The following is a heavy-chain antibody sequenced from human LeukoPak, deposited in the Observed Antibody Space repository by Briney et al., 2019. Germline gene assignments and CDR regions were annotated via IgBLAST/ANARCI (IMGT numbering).Heavy chain of an antibody. CDR2: IRYDGSNQ. D-gene: IGHD6-19*01. V-gene: IGHV3-30*02. J-gene: IGHJ4*02. CDR1: GFTFSTYG. Sequence: GGSLRLSCAASGFTFSTYGIHWVRQAPGKGLEWVAFIRYDGSNQYHADSVKGRFTISRDNSKNTLYLQMNSLRAEDTAVYYCARLYSSGWETLGYWGQGTLVTVSS. CDR3: ARLYSSGWETLGY.